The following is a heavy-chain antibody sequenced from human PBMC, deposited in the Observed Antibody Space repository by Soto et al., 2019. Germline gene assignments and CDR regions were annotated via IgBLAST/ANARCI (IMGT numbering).Heavy chain of an antibody. CDR1: GYTFTSYY. V-gene: IGHV1-46*01. CDR2: INPSGGST. J-gene: IGHJ1*01. CDR3: ARGIVVVPAAILAEYFQH. Sequence: GASVKVSCKASGYTFTSYYMHWVRQAPGQGLEWMGIINPSGGSTSYAQKFQGRVTMTRDTSTSTVYMELSSLRSEDTAVYYCARGIVVVPAAILAEYFQHWGQGTLVTVSS. D-gene: IGHD2-2*01.